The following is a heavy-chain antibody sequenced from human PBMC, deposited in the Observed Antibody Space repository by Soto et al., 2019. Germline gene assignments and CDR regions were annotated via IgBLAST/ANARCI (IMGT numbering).Heavy chain of an antibody. J-gene: IGHJ4*02. V-gene: IGHV4-59*01. Sequence: SETLSLTCTVSGGSLNAYFWTWIRQPPGKGLEWIGYIYYSGSTNYNPSLKSRVSISLHTSKNQFSLKLSSVTAADTAVYYCARGVDRQWADYWGQGTMVTVSS. D-gene: IGHD6-19*01. CDR1: GGSLNAYF. CDR3: ARGVDRQWADY. CDR2: IYYSGST.